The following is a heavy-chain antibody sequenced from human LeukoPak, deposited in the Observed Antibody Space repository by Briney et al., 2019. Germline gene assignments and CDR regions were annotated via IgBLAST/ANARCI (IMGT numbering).Heavy chain of an antibody. J-gene: IGHJ4*02. CDR2: ISAYNGNT. V-gene: IGHV1-18*01. CDR3: ARDVESDY. Sequence: GASVKVSCKASGYTFTSYGMSWVRQAPGQGLEWMGWISAYNGNTNYAQKIHGTVTMTKDTSTSTAYMELRSLRSDDTAVYYCARDVESDYWGQGTLATVTS. D-gene: IGHD2-21*01. CDR1: GYTFTSYG.